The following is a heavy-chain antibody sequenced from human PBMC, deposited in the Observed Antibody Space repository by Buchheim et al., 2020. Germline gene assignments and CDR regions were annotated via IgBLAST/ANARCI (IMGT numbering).Heavy chain of an antibody. J-gene: IGHJ6*02. CDR2: MNPNSGNT. D-gene: IGHD2-2*01. V-gene: IGHV1-8*01. CDR3: ARGYCSSTSCYAHLYYYYYGMDA. Sequence: QVQLVQSGAEVKKPGASVQVSCKASGYTFTSYDINWVRQATGQGLEWMGWMNPNSGNTGYAQKFQAIVTMTRNTSIRTAYLELSSLRSEDTAVYYCARGYCSSTSCYAHLYYYYYGMDAWGQGT. CDR1: GYTFTSYD.